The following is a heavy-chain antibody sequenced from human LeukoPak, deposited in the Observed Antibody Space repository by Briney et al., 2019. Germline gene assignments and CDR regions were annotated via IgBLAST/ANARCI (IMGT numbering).Heavy chain of an antibody. J-gene: IGHJ3*02. Sequence: PGGSLRLSCAASGFTFSNYWMSWVRQAPGKGLEWVANIKQDGSDKYYVDSLKGRFTISRDNAKNSLYLQMNSLRAGDTAVYYCARRWRSAFDIWGQGTMVTVSS. CDR1: GFTFSNYW. V-gene: IGHV3-7*01. CDR2: IKQDGSDK. D-gene: IGHD5-24*01. CDR3: ARRWRSAFDI.